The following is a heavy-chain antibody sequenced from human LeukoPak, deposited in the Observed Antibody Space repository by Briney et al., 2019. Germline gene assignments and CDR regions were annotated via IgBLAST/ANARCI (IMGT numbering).Heavy chain of an antibody. CDR2: VDPNSGKT. D-gene: IGHD6-19*01. CDR3: ARDISGPLDF. V-gene: IGHV1-2*02. Sequence: EASVKVSSKASGYTLTAYYIHWVRQAPGQGLEWMGWVDPNSGKTNYAQKFQGRATMTRDTSINTAYMEVSWLRSDDTAVYYCARDISGPLDFWGQGTRVTVSS. CDR1: GYTLTAYY. J-gene: IGHJ4*02.